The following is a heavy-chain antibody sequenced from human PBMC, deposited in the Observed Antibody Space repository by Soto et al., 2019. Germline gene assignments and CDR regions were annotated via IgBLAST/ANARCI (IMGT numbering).Heavy chain of an antibody. Sequence: ASVKVSCKASGYTFTSYGISWVRQAPGQGLEWMGWISAYNGNTNYAQKLQGRVTMTTDTSTSTAYMELRSLRSDDTAVYYCARVNGYSSSWYSNNWFDPWGQGTLVPVSS. D-gene: IGHD6-13*01. V-gene: IGHV1-18*01. CDR2: ISAYNGNT. CDR1: GYTFTSYG. CDR3: ARVNGYSSSWYSNNWFDP. J-gene: IGHJ5*02.